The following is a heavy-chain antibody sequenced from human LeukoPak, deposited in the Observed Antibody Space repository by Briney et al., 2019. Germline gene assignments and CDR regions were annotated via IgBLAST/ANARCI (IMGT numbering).Heavy chain of an antibody. D-gene: IGHD3-22*01. V-gene: IGHV1-2*02. CDR1: GYTFTGYY. CDR2: INPNSGGT. CDR3: AREGYYDSRGYPDY. Sequence: ASVKVSCKASGYTFTGYYMHWARQAPGQGHEWMGWINPNSGGTNYAQKFQGRVTMTRDTSISTAYMELSRLRSDDTAVYYCAREGYYDSRGYPDYWGQGTLVSVSS. J-gene: IGHJ4*02.